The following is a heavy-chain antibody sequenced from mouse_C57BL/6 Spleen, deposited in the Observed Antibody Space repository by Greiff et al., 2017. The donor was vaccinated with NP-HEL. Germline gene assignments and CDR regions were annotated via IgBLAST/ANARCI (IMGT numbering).Heavy chain of an antibody. V-gene: IGHV1-82*01. J-gene: IGHJ4*01. D-gene: IGHD2-2*01. CDR3: AREDGYDWYAMDY. Sequence: VQLQQSGPELVKPGASVKISCKASGYAFSSSWMNWVKQRPGKGLEWIGRIYPGDGDTNYNGKFKGKATLTADKSSSTAYMQLSSLTSEDSAVYFCAREDGYDWYAMDYWGQGTSVTVSS. CDR2: IYPGDGDT. CDR1: GYAFSSSW.